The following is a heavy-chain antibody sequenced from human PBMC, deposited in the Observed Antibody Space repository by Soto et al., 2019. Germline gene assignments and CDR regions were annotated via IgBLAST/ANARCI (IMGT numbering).Heavy chain of an antibody. D-gene: IGHD6-13*01. Sequence: GGSLRLSCAASGFTFSSYAMSWVRQAPGKGLEWVSAISGSGGSTYYADSVKGRFTISRDNSKNTLYLQMNSLRAEDTAVYYWAKDLGFSTEEFYGMDVWGQGTTVTVSS. CDR3: AKDLGFSTEEFYGMDV. V-gene: IGHV3-23*01. CDR1: GFTFSSYA. CDR2: ISGSGGST. J-gene: IGHJ6*02.